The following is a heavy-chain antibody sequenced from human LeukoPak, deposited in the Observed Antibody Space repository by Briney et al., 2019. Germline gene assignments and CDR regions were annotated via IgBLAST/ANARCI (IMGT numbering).Heavy chain of an antibody. J-gene: IGHJ6*02. CDR3: ANSYYGMDV. CDR1: GFTFSSYG. Sequence: PGGSLRLSCAASGFTFSSYGMHWVRQAPGKGLEWVAVISYDGSNKYYADSVKGRFTISRDNSKNTLYLQMNSLRAEGTAVYYCANSYYGMDVWGQGTTVTVSS. V-gene: IGHV3-30*18. CDR2: ISYDGSNK.